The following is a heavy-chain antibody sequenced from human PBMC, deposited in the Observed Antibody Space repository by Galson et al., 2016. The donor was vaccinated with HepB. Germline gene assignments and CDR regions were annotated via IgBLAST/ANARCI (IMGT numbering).Heavy chain of an antibody. CDR1: GDTFSSYA. V-gene: IGHV1-69*13. Sequence: SVKVSCKASGDTFSSYAISWVRQAPGQGLEWMGGIIPSFVTPHYAQKFQGRITITADESTRTVYMDLSSLRSGDTAVYYCARYYYGGHSGGLGFDYWGQRTLVTVSS. D-gene: IGHD4-23*01. J-gene: IGHJ4*02. CDR3: ARYYYGGHSGGLGFDY. CDR2: IIPSFVTP.